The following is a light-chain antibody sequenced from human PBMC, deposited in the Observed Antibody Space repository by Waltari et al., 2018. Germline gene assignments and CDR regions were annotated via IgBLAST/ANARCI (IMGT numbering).Light chain of an antibody. J-gene: IGLJ7*01. V-gene: IGLV1-51*02. CDR3: GTWDSSLSGAV. Sequence: QSVLTQPPSVSAAPGQRVTISCSGGHSNLGTNYVSLYRQFPGTAPKLLIYEGSERPSGVPGRFSGSKSGTSATLDITGLQAGDEADYYCGTWDSSLSGAVFGGGTHLTVL. CDR1: HSNLGTNY. CDR2: EGS.